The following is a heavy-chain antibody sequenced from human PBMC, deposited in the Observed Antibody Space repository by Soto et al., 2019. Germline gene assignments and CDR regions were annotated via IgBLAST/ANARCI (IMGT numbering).Heavy chain of an antibody. J-gene: IGHJ6*02. D-gene: IGHD1-26*01. CDR2: IFPGDSDT. Sequence: GESLNISSMGSGYTFSTYLIDSVRQMPGKGLEWMGIIFPGDSDTKYNPSFQVQVAISVDKSISTAYLQWSSMKASDSAIYYGARHVGSMDVWGQGTTVTVSS. V-gene: IGHV5-51*01. CDR1: GYTFSTYL. CDR3: ARHVGSMDV.